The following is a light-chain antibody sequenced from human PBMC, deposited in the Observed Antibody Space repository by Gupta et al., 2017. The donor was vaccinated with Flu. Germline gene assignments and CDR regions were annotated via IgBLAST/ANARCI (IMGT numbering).Light chain of an antibody. CDR1: ISNIGAGYL. CDR3: QSFDSNLRGRV. V-gene: IGLV1-40*01. CDR2: ANN. Sequence: VTISCTGSISNIGAGYLVHWYQQLPGTAPKLLIYANNNRPSGVPDRFSGSNSGTSASLAITGLQAEDEADYYCQSFDSNLRGRVFGGGTKLTVL. J-gene: IGLJ3*02.